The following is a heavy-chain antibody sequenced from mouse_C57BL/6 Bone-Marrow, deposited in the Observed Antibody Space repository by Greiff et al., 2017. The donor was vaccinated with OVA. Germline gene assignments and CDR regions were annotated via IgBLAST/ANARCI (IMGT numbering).Heavy chain of an antibody. D-gene: IGHD4-1*01. CDR2: INPNNGGT. CDR3: ARGVGLWYFDV. Sequence: EVQLQQSGPELVKPGASVKISCKASGYTFTDYYMNWVKQSPGKSLEWIGDINPNNGGTSYNQKFKGKATLTVDKSSSTAYMELRSLTSEDAAVYYCARGVGLWYFDVWGTGTTVTVSA. CDR1: GYTFTDYY. J-gene: IGHJ1*03. V-gene: IGHV1-26*01.